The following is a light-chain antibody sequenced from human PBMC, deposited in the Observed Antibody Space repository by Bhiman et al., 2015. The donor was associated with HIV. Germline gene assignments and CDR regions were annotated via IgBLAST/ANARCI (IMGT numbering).Light chain of an antibody. Sequence: QSVLTQPPSVSGAPGQRVTISCTGSSSNTGAGYEVHWYQQLPGTAPKLLIYGDTSRPSGVSNRFSGSKSGNTASLTISGLQAEDEADYYCSSLTSSLSYVFGIGTNVTVL. CDR2: GDT. J-gene: IGLJ1*01. CDR1: SSNTGAGYE. V-gene: IGLV1-40*01. CDR3: SSLTSSLSYV.